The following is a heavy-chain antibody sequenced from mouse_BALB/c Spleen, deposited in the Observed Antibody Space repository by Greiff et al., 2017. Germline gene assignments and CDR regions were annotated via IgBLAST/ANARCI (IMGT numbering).Heavy chain of an antibody. J-gene: IGHJ4*01. V-gene: IGHV5-17*02. CDR1: GFTFSSFG. D-gene: IGHD3-3*01. Sequence: EVKLVESGGGLVQPGGSRKLSCAASGFTFSSFGMHWVRQAPEKGLEWVAYISSGSSTIYYAETVKGRFTISRDNPKNTLVLQMTSLRSEDTAMYYCARMGGTGYAMDYWGQGTSVTVSS. CDR3: ARMGGTGYAMDY. CDR2: ISSGSSTI.